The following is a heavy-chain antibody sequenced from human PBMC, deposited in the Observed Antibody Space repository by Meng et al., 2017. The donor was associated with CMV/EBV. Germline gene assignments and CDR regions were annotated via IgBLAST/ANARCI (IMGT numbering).Heavy chain of an antibody. V-gene: IGHV6-1*01. Sequence: SDTLSLTCALSGARASSNSAAWNWIRQCPSRGLEWLGRTYYRSKWYNDYSVSVKSRITINPDTSKNQFSLQLNSVTPEDTAVYYCAREEISITIFGVVIMYWFDPWGQGTLVTVSS. CDR2: TYYRSKWYN. CDR1: GARASSNSAA. CDR3: AREEISITIFGVVIMYWFDP. J-gene: IGHJ5*02. D-gene: IGHD3-3*01.